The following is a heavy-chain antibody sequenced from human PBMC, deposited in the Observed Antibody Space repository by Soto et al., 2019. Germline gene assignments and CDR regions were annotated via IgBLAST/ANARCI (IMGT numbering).Heavy chain of an antibody. D-gene: IGHD4-17*01. CDR2: INPSGDSR. Sequence: ASVKVSCKASGFSFSDYFMHWVRQAPGQGLEWMGIINPSGDSRNYAQKFQGRVTITRDTSTSTVYMDLSSLRYEDTAVYYCARGQRALITYGPFDPWGQGTLVTVSS. CDR3: ARGQRALITYGPFDP. V-gene: IGHV1-46*01. J-gene: IGHJ5*02. CDR1: GFSFSDYF.